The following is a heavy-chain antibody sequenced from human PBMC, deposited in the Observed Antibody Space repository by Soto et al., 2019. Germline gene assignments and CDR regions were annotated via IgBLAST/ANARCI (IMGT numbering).Heavy chain of an antibody. J-gene: IGHJ5*02. D-gene: IGHD3-3*01. Sequence: SETLSVTCTVSGGSISSGDYYWSWIRQAPGKGLEWIGYIYYSGSTYYNPSLKSRVTISVDTSKNQFSLKLSSVTAADTAVYYCARHVKGGADYDFWSGYYNWFDPWGQGTLVTVSS. CDR3: ARHVKGGADYDFWSGYYNWFDP. CDR1: GGSISSGDYY. CDR2: IYYSGST. V-gene: IGHV4-30-4*01.